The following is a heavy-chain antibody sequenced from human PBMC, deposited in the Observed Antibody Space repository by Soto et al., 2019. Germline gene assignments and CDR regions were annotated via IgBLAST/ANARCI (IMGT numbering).Heavy chain of an antibody. Sequence: PGGSLRLSCAASGFTFSSYGMHWVRQAPGKGLEWVAVISYDGSNKYYADSVKGRFTISRDNSRNTLYLQMNSLRAEDTAVYYCAKVIREWELIDYWGQGTLVTGSS. CDR3: AKVIREWELIDY. CDR2: ISYDGSNK. V-gene: IGHV3-30*18. J-gene: IGHJ4*02. D-gene: IGHD1-26*01. CDR1: GFTFSSYG.